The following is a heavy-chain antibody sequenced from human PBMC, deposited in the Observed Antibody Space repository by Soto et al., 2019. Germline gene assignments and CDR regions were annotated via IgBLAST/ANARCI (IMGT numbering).Heavy chain of an antibody. J-gene: IGHJ5*02. V-gene: IGHV3-15*01. Sequence: GGSLRLSCAASGFTFSNAWMSWVRQAPGKGLEWVGRIKSKTDGGTTDYAAPVKGRFTISRDDSKNTLYLQMNSLKTEDTAVYYSTTDAIVVVPAAIWAWGQGTLVTVSS. CDR3: TTDAIVVVPAAIWA. D-gene: IGHD2-2*02. CDR1: GFTFSNAW. CDR2: IKSKTDGGTT.